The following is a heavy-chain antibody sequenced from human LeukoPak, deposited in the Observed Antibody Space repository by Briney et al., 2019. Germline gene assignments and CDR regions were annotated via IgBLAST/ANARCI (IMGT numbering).Heavy chain of an antibody. CDR3: AREGDSSGPSVGLDY. CDR1: GFTFSSYG. Sequence: PGGSLRLSCAASGFTFSSYGMQWVRQAPGKGLEWVAVISHDGTVQHYADSVKGRFTISRDNSDNTLYLQMNSLRDEDTAMYYCAREGDSSGPSVGLDYWGQGTLVTVSS. J-gene: IGHJ4*02. D-gene: IGHD3-22*01. CDR2: ISHDGTVQ. V-gene: IGHV3-30*03.